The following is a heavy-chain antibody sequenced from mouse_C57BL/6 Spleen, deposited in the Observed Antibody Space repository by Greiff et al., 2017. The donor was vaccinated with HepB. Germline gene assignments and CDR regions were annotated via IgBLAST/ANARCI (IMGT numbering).Heavy chain of an antibody. J-gene: IGHJ2*01. CDR1: GFTFSSYG. V-gene: IGHV5-6*01. D-gene: IGHD2-4*01. CDR2: ISSGGSYT. CDR3: ARYDYLDY. Sequence: EVQVVESGGDLVKPGGSLKLSCAASGFTFSSYGMSWVRQTPDKRLEWVATISSGGSYTYYPDSVKGRFTISRDNAKNTLYLQMSSLKSEDTAMYYCARYDYLDYWGQGTTLTVSS.